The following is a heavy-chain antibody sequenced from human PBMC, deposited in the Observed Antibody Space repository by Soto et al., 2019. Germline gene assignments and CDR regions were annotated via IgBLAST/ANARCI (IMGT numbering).Heavy chain of an antibody. V-gene: IGHV4-31*03. CDR1: RDSISSGVSY. Sequence: SETLSLTCTVSRDSISSGVSYWSWIRQRPGKGLEWIGYISNSGSTYYNPSLQSRVTISADTSKNQLSLKLTSVTVADTAVYYCAREGPDAFDIWGQGTMVTVSS. CDR3: AREGPDAFDI. J-gene: IGHJ3*02. CDR2: ISNSGST.